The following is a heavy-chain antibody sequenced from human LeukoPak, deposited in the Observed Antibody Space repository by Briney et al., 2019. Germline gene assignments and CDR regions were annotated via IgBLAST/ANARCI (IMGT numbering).Heavy chain of an antibody. V-gene: IGHV4-38-2*02. CDR3: AREHYYYYYMDV. J-gene: IGHJ6*03. CDR2: IYHSGST. Sequence: SETLSLTCTVSGYSISSGCYWGWIRQPPGKGLEWIGSIYHSGSTYYNPSLKSRVTISVGTSKNQFSLKLSSVTAADTAVYYCAREHYYYYYMDVWGKGTTVTVSS. CDR1: GYSISSGCY.